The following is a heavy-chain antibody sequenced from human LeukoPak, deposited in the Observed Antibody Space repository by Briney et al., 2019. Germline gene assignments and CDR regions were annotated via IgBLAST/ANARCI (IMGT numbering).Heavy chain of an antibody. CDR1: GGSISSSSYY. Sequence: SETLSLTCTISGGSISSSSYYWGWIRQPPGKGLEWIGSIYYSGSTYYNPSLKSRVTISVDTSKNQFSLKLSSVTAADTAVYCCARDSAPRGYYYYGMDVWGQGTTVTVSS. CDR2: IYYSGST. J-gene: IGHJ6*02. V-gene: IGHV4-39*07. CDR3: ARDSAPRGYYYYGMDV. D-gene: IGHD7-27*01.